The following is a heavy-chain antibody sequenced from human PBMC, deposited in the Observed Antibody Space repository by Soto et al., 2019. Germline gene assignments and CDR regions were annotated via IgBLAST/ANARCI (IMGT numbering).Heavy chain of an antibody. CDR1: GASISSTDW. J-gene: IGHJ4*02. D-gene: IGHD1-26*01. CDR3: ARVYGGGYFDS. V-gene: IGHV4-4*02. CDR2: IHRSDMT. Sequence: QVQLHESGPGLVKPSGTLSLTCAVSGASISSTDWWSWVRQPPGKGLEWIAEIHRSDMTNYNPSLKNRVTIQLDKSKKQLSLKMSSVTAADTDVSHCARVYGGGYFDSWGQGTLVTVSS.